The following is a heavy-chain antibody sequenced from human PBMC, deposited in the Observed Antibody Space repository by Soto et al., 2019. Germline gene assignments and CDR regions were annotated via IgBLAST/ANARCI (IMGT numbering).Heavy chain of an antibody. Sequence: EVQLVESGGGLVQPGGSLRLSCTASGFTFSNYEMNWVRQAPGKGLEWISFISTSGSVMYYADSVKGRFTISRDNAKNSLFMQINSLRAEDTAVYYCARDPGCTSTSCYTGVLDTWGLGTLVSVSS. D-gene: IGHD2-2*01. J-gene: IGHJ5*02. CDR3: ARDPGCTSTSCYTGVLDT. V-gene: IGHV3-48*03. CDR1: GFTFSNYE. CDR2: ISTSGSVM.